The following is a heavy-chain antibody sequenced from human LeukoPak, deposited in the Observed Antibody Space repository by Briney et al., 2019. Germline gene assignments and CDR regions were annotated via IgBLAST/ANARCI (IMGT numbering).Heavy chain of an antibody. Sequence: GSSVKVSCKASGGTFSSYAISWVRQAPGQGLEWMGGIIPIFGTANYAQKFQGRVTITADESTSTAYMELSSLRSEDTAVYYCARGPKYCSSTSCYALWRDWGQGTLVTVSS. V-gene: IGHV1-69*01. J-gene: IGHJ4*02. CDR2: IIPIFGTA. CDR1: GGTFSSYA. CDR3: ARGPKYCSSTSCYALWRD. D-gene: IGHD2-2*01.